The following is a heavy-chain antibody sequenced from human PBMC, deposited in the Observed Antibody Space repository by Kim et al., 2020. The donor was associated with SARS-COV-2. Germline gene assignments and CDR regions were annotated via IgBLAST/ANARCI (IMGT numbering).Heavy chain of an antibody. Sequence: GGSLRLSCAASGFTFSSYAMSWVRQAPGKGLEWVSAISGSGGSTYYADSVKGRFTISRDNSKNTLYLQMNSLRAEDTAVYYCAKDHGWAVAGTDYFDYWGQGTLVTVSS. CDR1: GFTFSSYA. CDR3: AKDHGWAVAGTDYFDY. J-gene: IGHJ4*02. V-gene: IGHV3-23*01. D-gene: IGHD6-19*01. CDR2: ISGSGGST.